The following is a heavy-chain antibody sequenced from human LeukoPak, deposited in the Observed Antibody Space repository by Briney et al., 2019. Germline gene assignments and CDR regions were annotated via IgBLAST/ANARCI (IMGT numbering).Heavy chain of an antibody. CDR3: AGRGQRYFRD. V-gene: IGHV4-4*07. J-gene: IGHJ1*01. CDR1: GGSISSYY. Sequence: PSETLSLTCTVSGGSISSYYWSWIRQPAGKGLEWIGRIYTSGSTNYNPSLKSRVTISLGTSKNQLSLNLTSVTAADTAVYYCAGRGQRYFRDWGQGTLVTVSS. CDR2: IYTSGST.